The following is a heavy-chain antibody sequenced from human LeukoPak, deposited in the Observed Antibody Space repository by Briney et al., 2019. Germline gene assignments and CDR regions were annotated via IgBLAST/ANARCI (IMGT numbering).Heavy chain of an antibody. CDR2: ISWNSGSI. V-gene: IGHV3-9*01. Sequence: PGRSLRLSCAASGFTFDDYAMHWVRQAPGKGLEWVSGISWNSGSIGYADSVKGRFTISRDNAKNSLYLQMNSLRAEDTALYYWASRYSAYEAFKFDYWGRGTLVTVSS. J-gene: IGHJ4*02. CDR1: GFTFDDYA. CDR3: ASRYSAYEAFKFDY. D-gene: IGHD5-12*01.